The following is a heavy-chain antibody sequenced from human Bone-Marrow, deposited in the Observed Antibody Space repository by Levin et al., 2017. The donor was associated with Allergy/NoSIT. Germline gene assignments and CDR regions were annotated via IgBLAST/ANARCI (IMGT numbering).Heavy chain of an antibody. Sequence: GSLRLSCAVYGGSFSGYYWSWIRQPPGKGLEWIGEINHSGSTNYNPSLKSRVTISVDTSKNQFSLKLSSVTAADTAVYYCARGKFLEWFILPHFDYWGQGTLVTVSS. CDR2: INHSGST. D-gene: IGHD3-3*01. CDR1: GGSFSGYY. CDR3: ARGKFLEWFILPHFDY. V-gene: IGHV4-34*01. J-gene: IGHJ4*02.